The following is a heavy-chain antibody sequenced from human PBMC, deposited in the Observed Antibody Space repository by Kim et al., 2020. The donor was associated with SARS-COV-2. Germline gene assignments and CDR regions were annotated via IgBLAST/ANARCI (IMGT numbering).Heavy chain of an antibody. CDR2: IYYSGIT. J-gene: IGHJ3*02. V-gene: IGHV4-30-4*01. Sequence: SETLSLTCTVSGVSISSGNYYWSWIPQPPGKGLEWIGYIYYSGITYYNPSHRSRVTISVDTSKNQFSLKLSSVAAADTAVYYCARAGCSSTSCYTGVDAFAIWGQGTMFTVSS. D-gene: IGHD2-2*02. CDR1: GVSISSGNYY. CDR3: ARAGCSSTSCYTGVDAFAI.